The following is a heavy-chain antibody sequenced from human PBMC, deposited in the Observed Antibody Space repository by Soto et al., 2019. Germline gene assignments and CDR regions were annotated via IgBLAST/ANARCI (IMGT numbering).Heavy chain of an antibody. CDR2: IYSSGNP. Sequence: QLLLQESGPGLVKPSETLSLTCTVSGGSSSSTSYYWGWIRQPPGKGLEWIGSIYSSGNPYYNPSLKRRVTISVDTSKTHLSLKLSSVTAADTAVYYCAGQIYESRGYYYAYWGHGTLVTVSS. D-gene: IGHD3-22*01. J-gene: IGHJ4*01. CDR3: AGQIYESRGYYYAY. CDR1: GGSSSSTSYY. V-gene: IGHV4-39*01.